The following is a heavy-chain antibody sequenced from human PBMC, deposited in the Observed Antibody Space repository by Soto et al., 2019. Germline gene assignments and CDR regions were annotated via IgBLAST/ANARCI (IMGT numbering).Heavy chain of an antibody. CDR2: IHYNGNT. CDR3: AREGNLGRWLQPLDF. CDR1: GGSISRHS. V-gene: IGHV4-59*11. D-gene: IGHD5-12*01. Sequence: TSETLSLTCIVSGGSISRHSWSWVRQPPGKGLEWIGNIHYNGNTKYSPSLKSRVTMSVDTSKNHFSLRLISVTAADTAIYFCAREGNLGRWLQPLDFWGQGTLVTVTS. J-gene: IGHJ4*02.